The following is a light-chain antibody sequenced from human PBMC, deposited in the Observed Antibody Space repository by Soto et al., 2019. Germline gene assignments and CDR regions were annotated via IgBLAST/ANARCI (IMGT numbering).Light chain of an antibody. Sequence: QSVLTQPPSVSGAPGQRVTISCTGSSSNIGTPYDVHWYQQLPGTAPKLLIYGNNNRPSGVPDRFSGSKSATSASLAITGLQAEDEADYYCQSYDSSLSGYVIFGGGTKLTVL. V-gene: IGLV1-40*01. CDR2: GNN. CDR1: SSNIGTPYD. CDR3: QSYDSSLSGYVI. J-gene: IGLJ2*01.